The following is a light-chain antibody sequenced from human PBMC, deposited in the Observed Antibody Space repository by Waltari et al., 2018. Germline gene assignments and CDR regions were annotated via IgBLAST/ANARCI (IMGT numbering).Light chain of an antibody. J-gene: IGLJ1*01. CDR1: SSDIGKYNY. V-gene: IGLV2-23*02. CDR3: CSDAGSGTYV. Sequence: QSALTQPASVSGSPGQSITLSCTGTSSDIGKYNYVSWYQHLPGKVPKVMISEVTKRPSGVSNRFAGSKSGNTASLTISGLQADDEAEYYCCSDAGSGTYVFGTGTKLTVV. CDR2: EVT.